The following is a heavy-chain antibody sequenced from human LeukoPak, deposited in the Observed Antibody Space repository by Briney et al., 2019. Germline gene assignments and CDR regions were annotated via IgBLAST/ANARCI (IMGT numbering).Heavy chain of an antibody. CDR1: GFTFSSYE. V-gene: IGHV3-48*03. CDR3: ARHDYGDFHY. Sequence: GGSLRLSCVASGFTFSSYEMNWVRQAPGKGLEWVSYISSSGSTIYYADSVKGRFTISRDNAKTSLYLQINSLRAEDTAVYYCARHDYGDFHYWGQGTLVTVSS. D-gene: IGHD4-17*01. CDR2: ISSSGSTI. J-gene: IGHJ4*02.